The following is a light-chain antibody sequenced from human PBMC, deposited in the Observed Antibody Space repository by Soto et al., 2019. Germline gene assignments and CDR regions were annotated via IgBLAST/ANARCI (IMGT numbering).Light chain of an antibody. CDR3: HNLPPLT. Sequence: IQMTQSPSSLSASVGDRVSITCQASQDITDYLNWCQQKPGKAPNLLIYDASNLETGVPSRFSGSESGTDFTFTIRSLKPEDIATYKYHNLPPLTFGGGTKVDIK. CDR2: DAS. J-gene: IGKJ4*01. V-gene: IGKV1-33*01. CDR1: QDITDY.